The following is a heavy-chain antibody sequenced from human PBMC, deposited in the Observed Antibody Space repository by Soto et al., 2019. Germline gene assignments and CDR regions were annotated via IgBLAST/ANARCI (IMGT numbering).Heavy chain of an antibody. J-gene: IGHJ5*02. CDR2: IYYSGST. Sequence: QVQLQESGPGLVKPSQILSLTCTVSGGSISSGGYYWSWIRQHPGQGLEWIGYIYYSGSTYYNPSLISRVTTSVGTSKNHFSLKLRSVTAADTAVYYCERPVTPWGQGTLVTVSS. CDR3: ERPVTP. CDR1: GGSISSGGYY. V-gene: IGHV4-31*03. D-gene: IGHD3-10*01.